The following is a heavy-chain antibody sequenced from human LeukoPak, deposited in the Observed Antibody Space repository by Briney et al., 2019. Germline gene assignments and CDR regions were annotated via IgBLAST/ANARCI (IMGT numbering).Heavy chain of an antibody. V-gene: IGHV4-59*08. CDR3: ARHLPTAITGTYDAFDI. J-gene: IGHJ3*02. CDR2: IYYSGST. D-gene: IGHD1-7*01. Sequence: PSETLSLTCTVSGGSISSYYWSWIRQPPGKGLEWIGYIYYSGSTNYNPSLQSRVTISVDTSKNQFSLKLSSVTAADTAVYYCARHLPTAITGTYDAFDIWGQGTMVTVSS. CDR1: GGSISSYY.